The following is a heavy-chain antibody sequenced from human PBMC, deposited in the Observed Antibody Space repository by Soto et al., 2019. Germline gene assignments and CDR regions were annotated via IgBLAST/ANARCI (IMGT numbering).Heavy chain of an antibody. J-gene: IGHJ4*02. D-gene: IGHD4-17*01. CDR3: AKGWMATVTYSDY. CDR1: GFTLSNYA. CDR2: ITGSGGST. Sequence: EMQLLQSGGGLVQPGGSLRLSCAASGFTLSNYAMSWVRQAPGKGLEWVSAITGSGGSTFYADSVKGRFTISRDNSENTLLLQMNGLRVEDTAMYYCAKGWMATVTYSDYWGQGTLVTVSS. V-gene: IGHV3-23*01.